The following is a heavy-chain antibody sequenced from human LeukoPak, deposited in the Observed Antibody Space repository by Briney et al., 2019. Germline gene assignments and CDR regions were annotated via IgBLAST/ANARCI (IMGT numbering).Heavy chain of an antibody. J-gene: IGHJ4*02. CDR2: ISGSGGST. Sequence: PGGSLRLSCAASGFTFSSYAMSWVRQAPGKGLEWGSAISGSGGSTYHADSVKGRFAIYRDNSKNTMYLQMNSLRAEDTAVYYCAKDSSYYYGSGSYYTDYWGQGTLVTVSS. CDR3: AKDSSYYYGSGSYYTDY. D-gene: IGHD3-10*01. V-gene: IGHV3-23*01. CDR1: GFTFSSYA.